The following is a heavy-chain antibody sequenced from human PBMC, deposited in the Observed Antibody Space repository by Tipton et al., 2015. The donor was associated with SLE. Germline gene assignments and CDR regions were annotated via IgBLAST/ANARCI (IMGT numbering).Heavy chain of an antibody. Sequence: SLRLSCAASGFTFSSYGMHWVRQAPGKGLEWVAVIWYDGSNKYYADSVKGRFTISRDNSKNTLYLQMTSLRAEDTAVYYCIGGTNYYGTDVWGQGTTVTVSS. D-gene: IGHD2-15*01. CDR1: GFTFSSYG. CDR3: IGGTNYYGTDV. V-gene: IGHV3-33*08. J-gene: IGHJ6*02. CDR2: IWYDGSNK.